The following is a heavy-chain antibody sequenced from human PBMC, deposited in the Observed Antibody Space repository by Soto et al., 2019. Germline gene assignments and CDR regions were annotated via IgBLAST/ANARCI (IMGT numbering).Heavy chain of an antibody. J-gene: IGHJ4*02. Sequence: ASVKVSCKASGGTFSSYAISWVRQAPGQGLEWMGGIIPIFGTANYAQKFQGRVTITADKSTSTAYMELSSLRSEDTAVYYCANYYGSGSYVFDYWGQVTLVPVSS. D-gene: IGHD3-10*01. CDR3: ANYYGSGSYVFDY. V-gene: IGHV1-69*06. CDR1: GGTFSSYA. CDR2: IIPIFGTA.